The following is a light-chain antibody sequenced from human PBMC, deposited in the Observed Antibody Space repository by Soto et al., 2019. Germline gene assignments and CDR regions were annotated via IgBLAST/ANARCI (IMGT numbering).Light chain of an antibody. V-gene: IGKV3-15*01. CDR2: GAS. CDR1: PSVHDT. Sequence: ELVMTQSPATLSVSPGDRATLPCRAGPSVHDTLAWYQKKPGQAPRLLFYGASIRATGIPARSSGSGSGTEFPLTISSLQSEDFAVYYCKQYNNWPLTSGGGTKVETK. J-gene: IGKJ4*01. CDR3: KQYNNWPLT.